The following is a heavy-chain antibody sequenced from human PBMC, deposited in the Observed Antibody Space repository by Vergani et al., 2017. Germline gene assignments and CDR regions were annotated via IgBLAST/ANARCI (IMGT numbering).Heavy chain of an antibody. CDR1: GYTFTGYY. V-gene: IGHV1-2*02. Sequence: QVQLVQSGAEVKKPGASVKVSCKASGYTFTGYYMHWVRQAPGQGLEWMGWINPNSGGTNYAQKFQGRVTMTRDTSISTAYMELSRLRSDDTAVYYCARDCCSSTSCQLFDYWGQGTLVTVSS. CDR2: INPNSGGT. J-gene: IGHJ4*02. CDR3: ARDCCSSTSCQLFDY. D-gene: IGHD2-2*01.